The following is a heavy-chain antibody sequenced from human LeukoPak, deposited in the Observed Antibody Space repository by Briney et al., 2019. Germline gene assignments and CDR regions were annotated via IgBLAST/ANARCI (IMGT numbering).Heavy chain of an antibody. V-gene: IGHV3-30*19. CDR1: GFTFSSYG. Sequence: PGRSLRLSCAASGFTFSSYGMHWVRQAPGKGLEWVAVISYDGSNKYYADSVKGRFTISRDNSKNTLYLQMNSLRAEDTAVYYCATTAPGRFLEWSLDYWGQGTLVTVSS. J-gene: IGHJ4*02. CDR3: ATTAPGRFLEWSLDY. CDR2: ISYDGSNK. D-gene: IGHD3-3*01.